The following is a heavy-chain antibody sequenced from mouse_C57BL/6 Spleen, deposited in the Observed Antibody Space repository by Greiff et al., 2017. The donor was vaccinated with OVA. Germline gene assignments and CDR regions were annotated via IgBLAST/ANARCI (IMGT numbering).Heavy chain of an antibody. CDR2: IDPSDSYT. J-gene: IGHJ2*01. Sequence: QVQLQQPGAELVMPGASVKLSCKASGYTFTSYWMHWVKQRPGQGLEWIGEIDPSDSYTNYNQKFKGKSTLTVDKSSSTAYMQLSSLTSEDSAVYYCATHYYDSSYFDYWGQGTTLTVSS. V-gene: IGHV1-69*01. CDR1: GYTFTSYW. D-gene: IGHD1-1*01. CDR3: ATHYYDSSYFDY.